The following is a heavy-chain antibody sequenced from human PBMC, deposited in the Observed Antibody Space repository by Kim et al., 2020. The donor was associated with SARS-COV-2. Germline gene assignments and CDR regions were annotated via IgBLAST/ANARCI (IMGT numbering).Heavy chain of an antibody. CDR1: GFTFSGSA. CDR2: IRDKSKSYAT. V-gene: IGHV3-73*01. Sequence: GGSLRLSCAASGFTFSGSAMHWVRQASGKGLEWVGRIRDKSKSYATAYAASVKGRFTISRDDSKNTAYLQMNSLKTEDTAVYYCTRIAAGPSFDYWGQGILVTVSS. D-gene: IGHD6-25*01. CDR3: TRIAAGPSFDY. J-gene: IGHJ4*02.